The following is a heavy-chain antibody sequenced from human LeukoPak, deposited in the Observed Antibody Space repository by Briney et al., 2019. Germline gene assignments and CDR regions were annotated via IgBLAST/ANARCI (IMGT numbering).Heavy chain of an antibody. J-gene: IGHJ6*04. Sequence: RSGGSLRLSCAASGFTFSSYSMNWVRQAPGKGLEWVSSISSSSSYIYYADSVKGRFTISRANAKNSLYLQMNSLRAEDTAVYYCASRSGYSSDDGMDVWGKGTTITVSS. V-gene: IGHV3-21*01. D-gene: IGHD6-19*01. CDR1: GFTFSSYS. CDR3: ASRSGYSSDDGMDV. CDR2: ISSSSSYI.